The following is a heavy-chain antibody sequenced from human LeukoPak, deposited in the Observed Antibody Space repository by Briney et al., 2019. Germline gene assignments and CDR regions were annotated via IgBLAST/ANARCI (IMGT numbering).Heavy chain of an antibody. D-gene: IGHD5-24*01. J-gene: IGHJ6*02. CDR1: GYTFTSYY. V-gene: IGHV1-46*01. Sequence: EASVKVSCKASGYTFTSYYMHWGRQAPGQGLEWMGIINPSGGSTSYAQKFQGRVTMTRDTSTSTVYMELSSMRSEDTAVYYCARERDLATIPVYYYYYGMDVWGQGTTVTVSS. CDR2: INPSGGST. CDR3: ARERDLATIPVYYYYYGMDV.